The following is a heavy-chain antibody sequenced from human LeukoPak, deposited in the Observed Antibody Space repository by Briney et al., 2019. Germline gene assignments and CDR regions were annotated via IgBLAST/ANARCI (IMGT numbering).Heavy chain of an antibody. V-gene: IGHV1-46*01. D-gene: IGHD3-9*01. CDR3: ARDGVLRYFDWPNRGGWFDP. CDR2: INPSGGST. J-gene: IGHJ5*02. CDR1: GYTFTSYY. Sequence: ASVKVSCKASGYTFTSYYMHWVRQAPGQGLEWMGIINPSGGSTSYAQKFQGRVTMTRDTSTSTVYMELSSLRAEDTAVYYCARDGVLRYFDWPNRGGWFDPWGQGTLVTVSS.